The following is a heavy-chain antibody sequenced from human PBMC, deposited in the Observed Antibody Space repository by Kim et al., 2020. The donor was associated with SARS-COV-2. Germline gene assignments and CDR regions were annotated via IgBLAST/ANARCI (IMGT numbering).Heavy chain of an antibody. CDR2: ISYDGSNK. CDR1: GFTFSSYA. V-gene: IGHV3-30-3*01. J-gene: IGHJ6*02. CDR3: ARAVGTMVRGVIIPVVMNYGMDV. Sequence: GGSLRLSCAASGFTFSSYAMHWVRQAPGKGLEWVAVISYDGSNKYYADSVKGRFTISRDNSKNTLYLQMNSLRAEDTAVYYCARAVGTMVRGVIIPVVMNYGMDVWGQGTTVTVSS. D-gene: IGHD3-10*01.